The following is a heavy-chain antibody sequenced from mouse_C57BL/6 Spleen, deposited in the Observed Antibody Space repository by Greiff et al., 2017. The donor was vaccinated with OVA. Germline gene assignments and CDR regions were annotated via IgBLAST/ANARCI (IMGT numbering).Heavy chain of an antibody. D-gene: IGHD1-1*01. V-gene: IGHV14-2*01. CDR1: GFNIKDYY. CDR3: AILSITTASGLRV. CDR2: IDPEDGET. Sequence: VQLQQSGAELVKPGASVKLSCTASGFNIKDYYMHWVKQRTEQGLEWIGRIDPEDGETKYAPQFQGKATITADTSSNTAYLQLSSLTSEDTAVYYCAILSITTASGLRVWGTGTTVTVSS. J-gene: IGHJ1*03.